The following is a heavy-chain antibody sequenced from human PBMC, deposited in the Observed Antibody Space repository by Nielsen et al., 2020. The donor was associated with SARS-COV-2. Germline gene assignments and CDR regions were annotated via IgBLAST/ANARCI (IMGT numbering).Heavy chain of an antibody. D-gene: IGHD3-10*01. V-gene: IGHV1-69*13. CDR3: ARCQYGSGSYPLTYYYYDMDV. CDR2: IIPFFGTP. J-gene: IGHJ6*02. Sequence: SVKVSCKASGGTLNSHTISWVRQAPGQGLEWMGGIIPFFGTPNYAQKFQGRVTITADESTSIAYMELSSLRSEDTAVYYCARCQYGSGSYPLTYYYYDMDVWGQGTTVTVSS. CDR1: GGTLNSHT.